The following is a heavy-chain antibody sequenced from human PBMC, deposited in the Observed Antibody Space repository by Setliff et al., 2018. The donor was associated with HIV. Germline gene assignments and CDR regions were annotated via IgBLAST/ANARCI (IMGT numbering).Heavy chain of an antibody. CDR1: GFLFDDYA. CDR2: ISWDGSTT. Sequence: PGGSLRLSCAASGFLFDDYAMHWVRRAPRKGLEWVSLISWDGSTTYYADSVKGRFTISRDNSKDSLFLQMNSLRTEDTAFYYCAKDGKFGSWSPYYYMDVWGKGTTVTVSS. J-gene: IGHJ6*03. CDR3: AKDGKFGSWSPYYYMDV. D-gene: IGHD3-10*01. V-gene: IGHV3-43*01.